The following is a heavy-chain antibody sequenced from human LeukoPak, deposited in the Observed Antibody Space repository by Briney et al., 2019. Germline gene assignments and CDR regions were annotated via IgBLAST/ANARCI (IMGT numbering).Heavy chain of an antibody. D-gene: IGHD6-19*01. V-gene: IGHV3-30*18. CDR3: AKVGSSGWYSDYYYGMDV. CDR2: ISYDGSNK. Sequence: GGSLRLSCAASGFTFSSYGMHWVRHAPGKGLGWVAVISYDGSNKYYADSVKGRFTISIDNSKNTLYLQMNSLRAEDTAVYYCAKVGSSGWYSDYYYGMDVWGQGTTVTVSS. CDR1: GFTFSSYG. J-gene: IGHJ6*02.